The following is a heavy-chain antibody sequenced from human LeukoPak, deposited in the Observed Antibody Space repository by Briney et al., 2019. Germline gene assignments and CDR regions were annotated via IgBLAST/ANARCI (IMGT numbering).Heavy chain of an antibody. J-gene: IGHJ6*03. Sequence: ASVKVSCKASGYTFTGYYMHWVRQAPGQGLEWMGWINPNSGGTNYAQKFQGRVTMTRDTSISTAYMELSRLRSDDTAVYYCASAANYGDYGYYYYYYMDVWGKGTTVTISS. CDR1: GYTFTGYY. CDR2: INPNSGGT. D-gene: IGHD4-17*01. CDR3: ASAANYGDYGYYYYYYMDV. V-gene: IGHV1-2*02.